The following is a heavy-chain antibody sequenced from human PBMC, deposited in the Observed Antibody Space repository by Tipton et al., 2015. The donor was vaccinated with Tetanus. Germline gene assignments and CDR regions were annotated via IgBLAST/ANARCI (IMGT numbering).Heavy chain of an antibody. J-gene: IGHJ3*02. V-gene: IGHV4-39*01. Sequence: TLSLTCTVSGGSISSSSYYWGWIRQPPGKGLEWIGNIYYNGSTYYNPALTSRVTMSVDASMIQFSLRLRSVTAADTAMYYCARLSSSANDAHGFDIWGQGTMVTVSS. CDR3: ARLSSSANDAHGFDI. CDR1: GGSISSSSYY. CDR2: IYYNGST. D-gene: IGHD2-8*01.